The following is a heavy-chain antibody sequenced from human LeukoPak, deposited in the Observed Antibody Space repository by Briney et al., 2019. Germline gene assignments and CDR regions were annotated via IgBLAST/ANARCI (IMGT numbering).Heavy chain of an antibody. CDR3: ARGASLLPAAIIVY. V-gene: IGHV4-38-2*01. Sequence: SETLSLTCAVSGYSISSGYYWGWIRQPPGKGLEWIGSIFHSGSTYYNPSLKSRVTISVDTSKNQFSLKLSSVTAADTAVYYCARGASLLPAAIIVYWGQGTLVTVSS. D-gene: IGHD2-2*02. CDR2: IFHSGST. CDR1: GYSISSGYY. J-gene: IGHJ4*02.